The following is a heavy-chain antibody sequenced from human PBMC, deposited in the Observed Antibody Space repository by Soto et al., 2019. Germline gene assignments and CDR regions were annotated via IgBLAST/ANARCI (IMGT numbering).Heavy chain of an antibody. CDR3: ARGSASKSGHLWYFDL. CDR2: ISATTTYK. CDR1: GFTFDTYT. V-gene: IGHV3-21*01. Sequence: EVQVVESGGGLVKPGGSLRLSCTASGFTFDTYTMNWLRQAPGRGLEWVSSISATTTYKYYAASVEGRFTISRDNAKNSLYLQTERLGAEHTAVYCCARGSASKSGHLWYFDLWGRGALVTVSS. J-gene: IGHJ2*01. D-gene: IGHD2-8*02.